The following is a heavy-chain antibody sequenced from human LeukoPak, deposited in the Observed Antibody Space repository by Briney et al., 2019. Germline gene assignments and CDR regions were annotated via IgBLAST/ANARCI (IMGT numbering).Heavy chain of an antibody. J-gene: IGHJ5*02. Sequence: GGSLRLSCAASGFTFSSYWMHWVRQAPGKGLVWVSRISTDGSSAIYADSVKGRFTISRDNAKNSLYLQMNSLRAEDTALYYCARDSAVEEFDPWGQGTLVTVSS. CDR2: ISTDGSSA. CDR1: GFTFSSYW. D-gene: IGHD4-23*01. CDR3: ARDSAVEEFDP. V-gene: IGHV3-74*01.